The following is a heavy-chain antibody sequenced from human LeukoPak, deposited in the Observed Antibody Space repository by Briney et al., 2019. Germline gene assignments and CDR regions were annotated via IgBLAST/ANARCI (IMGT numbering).Heavy chain of an antibody. D-gene: IGHD4-23*01. CDR1: RFTFSDCY. CDR3: ARAAVVTSPFDY. CDR2: ISSSGGTI. J-gene: IGHJ4*02. V-gene: IGHV3-11*01. Sequence: GGSLRLSRAASRFTFSDCYMSWIRQAPGKGLEWVSYISSSGGTIYFADSVKDRFTISRDNAKNSLDLQMNSLRAEDTAMYYCARAAVVTSPFDYWGQGTLVTVSS.